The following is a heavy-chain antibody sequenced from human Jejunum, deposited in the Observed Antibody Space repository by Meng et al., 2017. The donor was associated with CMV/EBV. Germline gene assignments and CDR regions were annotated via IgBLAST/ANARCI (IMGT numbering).Heavy chain of an antibody. CDR3: ASGGIYDFWSGYYTGQTWFDP. J-gene: IGHJ5*02. CDR1: YY. Sequence: YYWIWIRQPPEKGLECIGYIYYSGSTNYNPSLKSRVTISVDTSKNQFSLKLSSVTAADTAVYYCASGGIYDFWSGYYTGQTWFDPWGQGTLVTVSS. D-gene: IGHD3-3*01. V-gene: IGHV4-59*01. CDR2: IYYSGST.